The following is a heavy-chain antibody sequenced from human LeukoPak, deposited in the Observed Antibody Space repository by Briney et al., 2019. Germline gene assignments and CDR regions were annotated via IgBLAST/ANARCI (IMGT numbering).Heavy chain of an antibody. Sequence: SETLSLTCAVYGGSFSGYYWSWIRHPPGKGLEWIGEINHSGSTNYNPSLKSRVTISVDTSKNQFSLKLSSVTAADTAVYYCASVAVAGIGFYYYYMDVWGKGTTVTISS. CDR1: GGSFSGYY. J-gene: IGHJ6*03. D-gene: IGHD6-19*01. CDR3: ASVAVAGIGFYYYYMDV. CDR2: INHSGST. V-gene: IGHV4-34*01.